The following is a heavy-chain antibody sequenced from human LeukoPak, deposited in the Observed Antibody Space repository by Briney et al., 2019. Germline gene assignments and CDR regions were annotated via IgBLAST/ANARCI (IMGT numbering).Heavy chain of an antibody. V-gene: IGHV3-23*01. CDR2: ISGSGGST. J-gene: IGHJ4*02. CDR3: AKSVESAVTTNPYFDF. Sequence: SGGSLRLSCEASGFTFSDYAMSWVRQALGKGLKWVSVISGSGGSTYNADSVKGRFTISRDNSKNILYLQMNSLRAGDTAVYYCAKSVESAVTTNPYFDFWGQGALVTVSS. D-gene: IGHD4-17*01. CDR1: GFTFSDYA.